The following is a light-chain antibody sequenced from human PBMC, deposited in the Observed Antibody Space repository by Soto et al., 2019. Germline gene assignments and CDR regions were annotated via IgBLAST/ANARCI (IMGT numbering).Light chain of an antibody. J-gene: IGKJ1*01. Sequence: EILLTRSPGTLSSPRRARPMMCRTASQSVTNNQLAWFRQKPGQAPRLLIYGASSRATGIPDRFSGSGSGTDFTLTISRLEPEDFAVYYCQQYATSPTTFGQGTKVDIK. CDR2: GAS. CDR3: QQYATSPTT. CDR1: QSVTNNQ. V-gene: IGKV3-20*01.